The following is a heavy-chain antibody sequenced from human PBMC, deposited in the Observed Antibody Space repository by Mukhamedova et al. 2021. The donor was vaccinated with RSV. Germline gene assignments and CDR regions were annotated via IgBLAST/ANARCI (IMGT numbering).Heavy chain of an antibody. CDR3: ARLISGNWGGGLDV. J-gene: IGHJ6*02. Sequence: GKGLEWMGIIYPGNSEARYSPSFQDQVTFSVDKSVTTAYLQWSSLKASDTAMYYCARLISGNWGGGLDVWGQGTTVTVSS. V-gene: IGHV5-51*01. CDR2: IYPGNSEA. D-gene: IGHD3-16*01.